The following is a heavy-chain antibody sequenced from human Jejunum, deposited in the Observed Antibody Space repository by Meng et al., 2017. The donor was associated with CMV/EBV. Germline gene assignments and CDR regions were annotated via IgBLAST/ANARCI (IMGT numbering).Heavy chain of an antibody. J-gene: IGHJ4*02. CDR3: ARGYSDFDY. V-gene: IGHV4-61*08. CDR2: ISYSATT. Sequence: SLTCTVAGDSVTTRGHFWSWIRQSPGKGLEWIGYISYSATTQYNPSFRSRVSILLDASNSQFSLRLTSVTVADTAIYFCARGYSDFDYWGQGTLVTVSS. D-gene: IGHD5-18*01. CDR1: GDSVTTRGHF.